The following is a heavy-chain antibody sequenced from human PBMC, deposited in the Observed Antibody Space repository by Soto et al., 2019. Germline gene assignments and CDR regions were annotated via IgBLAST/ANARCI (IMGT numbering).Heavy chain of an antibody. Sequence: ASVEVSCKASGYTFTSYDINWVRQATGQGLEWMGWMNPNSGNTGYAQKFQGRVTMTRNTSISTAYMELSSLRSEDTAVYYCARAGIAAKLYYYYMDVWGKGTTVTVSS. D-gene: IGHD2-15*01. J-gene: IGHJ6*03. CDR1: GYTFTSYD. V-gene: IGHV1-8*01. CDR2: MNPNSGNT. CDR3: ARAGIAAKLYYYYMDV.